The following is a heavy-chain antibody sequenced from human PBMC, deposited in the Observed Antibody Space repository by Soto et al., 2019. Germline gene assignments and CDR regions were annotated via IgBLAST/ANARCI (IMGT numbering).Heavy chain of an antibody. CDR1: GGSFSGYY. CDR3: ARGAYCSSNSCYSEYFQH. CDR2: INHSGST. D-gene: IGHD2-2*01. Sequence: QVQLQQWGAGLLKPSETLSLTCAVYGGSFSGYYWRWIRQPPGKWLEWIGEINHSGSTNYNPSLKIRVTISVDTSKNQFSLKLSSVTAADTAVYYCARGAYCSSNSCYSEYFQHWGQGTLVTVSS. V-gene: IGHV4-34*01. J-gene: IGHJ1*01.